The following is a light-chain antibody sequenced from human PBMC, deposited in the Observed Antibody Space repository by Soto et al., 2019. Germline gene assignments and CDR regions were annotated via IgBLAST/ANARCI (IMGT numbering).Light chain of an antibody. J-gene: IGLJ3*02. CDR1: SSDVSAYNY. Sequence: QSALTQPRSVSGSPGQSITISCTGTSSDVSAYNYVSWYQQHPGKAPKIIIYDVSKRPSGVHDRFSGSKSGNTASLTISGLQTEDEADYYCCSYAGRYTRVFGGGTKVTVL. CDR2: DVS. V-gene: IGLV2-11*01. CDR3: CSYAGRYTRV.